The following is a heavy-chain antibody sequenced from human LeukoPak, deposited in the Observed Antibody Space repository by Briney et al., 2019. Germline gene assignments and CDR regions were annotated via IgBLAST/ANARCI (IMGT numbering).Heavy chain of an antibody. CDR2: ISGSGGST. D-gene: IGHD5-18*01. CDR3: AKDRRLGYSYGYHDY. J-gene: IGHJ4*02. V-gene: IGHV3-23*01. CDR1: GFTFSSYA. Sequence: PGGSLRLSCAASGFTFSSYAMSWVRQAPGKGLEWVSAISGSGGSTYYADSEKGRFTISRDNSKNTLYLQMNSLRAEDTAVYYCAKDRRLGYSYGYHDYWGQGTLVTVSS.